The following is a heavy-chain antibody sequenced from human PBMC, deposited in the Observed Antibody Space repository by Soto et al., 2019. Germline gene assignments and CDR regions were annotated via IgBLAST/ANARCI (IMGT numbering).Heavy chain of an antibody. V-gene: IGHV3-23*01. Sequence: GGSLRPACATSGFTFSAHAMHCVRQAPGGWLEWVSGVRGDLVTTPYADSVKGRFTISRDNSKNTLYLQMNSLRAEDTAVYYCVKEGKMGVEGFDYWGQGTLVTVSS. CDR1: GFTFSAHA. J-gene: IGHJ4*02. CDR2: VRGDLVTT. CDR3: VKEGKMGVEGFDY. D-gene: IGHD1-26*01.